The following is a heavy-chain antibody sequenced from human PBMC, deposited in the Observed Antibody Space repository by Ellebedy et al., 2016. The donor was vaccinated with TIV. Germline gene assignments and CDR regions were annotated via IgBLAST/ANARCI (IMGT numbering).Heavy chain of an antibody. CDR2: IYPGDSDT. Sequence: GESLKISCKASGYSFTSYWIGWVRQMPGKGLEWVGLIYPGDSDTRYSPSLQGQVTISADRSINTAYLQWSSLTASDSAMYYCARWRGADYHFDSWGQGTLVTVSS. CDR3: ARWRGADYHFDS. J-gene: IGHJ4*02. D-gene: IGHD4-11*01. CDR1: GYSFTSYW. V-gene: IGHV5-51*01.